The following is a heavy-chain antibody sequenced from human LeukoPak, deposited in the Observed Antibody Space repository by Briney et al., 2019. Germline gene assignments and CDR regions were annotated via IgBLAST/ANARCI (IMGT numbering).Heavy chain of an antibody. J-gene: IGHJ6*03. CDR2: IYPGDSDT. CDR1: GYSFTSYW. Sequence: GESLKISCKGSGYSFTSYWIGWVRQMPGKGLEWMGIIYPGDSDTRYSPSFQGQVTISADKSISTAYLQWSSLKASDTAMYYCARSPQLADYYYYMDVWGKGTTVTVSS. CDR3: ARSPQLADYYYYMDV. V-gene: IGHV5-51*01. D-gene: IGHD6-13*01.